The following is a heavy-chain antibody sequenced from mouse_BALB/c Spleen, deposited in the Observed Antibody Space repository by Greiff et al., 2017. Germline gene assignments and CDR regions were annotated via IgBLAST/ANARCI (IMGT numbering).Heavy chain of an antibody. J-gene: IGHJ4*01. CDR1: GFNIKDYY. Sequence: VQLQQSGAELVRSGASVKLSCTASGFNIKDYYMHWVKQRPEQGLEWIGWIDPENGDTEYAPKFQGKATMTADTSSNTAYLQLSSLTSEDTAVYYCARIYGSVYYAMDYWGQGTSVTVSS. D-gene: IGHD1-1*01. CDR3: ARIYGSVYYAMDY. V-gene: IGHV14-4*02. CDR2: IDPENGDT.